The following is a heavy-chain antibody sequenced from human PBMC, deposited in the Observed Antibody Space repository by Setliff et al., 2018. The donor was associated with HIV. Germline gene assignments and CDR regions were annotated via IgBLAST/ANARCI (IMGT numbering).Heavy chain of an antibody. CDR2: ISSDSRYI. V-gene: IGHV3-21*01. Sequence: PGGSLRLSCVGSGFNFKNYNMNWVRQAPGKGLEWISSISSDSRYIYYADSVKGRFTISRDNAKDSVYLQISALRGEDTAVYYCARGSSETDYYYYYMDVWGKGTTVTVSS. CDR3: ARGSSETDYYYYYMDV. J-gene: IGHJ6*03. CDR1: GFNFKNYN. D-gene: IGHD2-2*01.